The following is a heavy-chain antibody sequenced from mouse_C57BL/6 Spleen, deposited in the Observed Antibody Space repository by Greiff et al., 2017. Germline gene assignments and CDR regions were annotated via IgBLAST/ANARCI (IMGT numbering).Heavy chain of an antibody. V-gene: IGHV1-52*01. CDR1: GYTFTSYW. D-gene: IGHD1-1*01. J-gene: IGHJ4*01. CDR2: IDPSDSET. Sequence: QVQLQQPGAELVRPGSSVKLSCKASGYTFTSYWMHWVKQRPIQGLEWIGNIDPSDSETHYNQKFKDKATLTVDKSSSTAYMQLSSLTSEDSAVYYCARGTTEVANAMDYWGQGTSVTVSS. CDR3: ARGTTEVANAMDY.